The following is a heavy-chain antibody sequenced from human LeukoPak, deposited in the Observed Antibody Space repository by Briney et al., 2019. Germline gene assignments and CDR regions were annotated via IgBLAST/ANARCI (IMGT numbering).Heavy chain of an antibody. CDR3: ARDTKDY. D-gene: IGHD2-2*01. Sequence: GGSLXLSCEASGFTFSNYEMNWVRQAPGKGLEWISYITTTGDRIQYADSVKGRFTISRDNAKNSLYLEMNSLRAEDTGVYFCARDTKDYWGQGTLVVVSS. CDR1: GFTFSNYE. J-gene: IGHJ4*02. V-gene: IGHV3-48*03. CDR2: ITTTGDRI.